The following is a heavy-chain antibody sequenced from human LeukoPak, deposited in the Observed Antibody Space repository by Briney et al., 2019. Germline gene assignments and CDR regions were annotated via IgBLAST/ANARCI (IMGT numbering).Heavy chain of an antibody. J-gene: IGHJ4*02. D-gene: IGHD6-13*01. CDR2: INHSGST. CDR3: ARDDPYSSSWLFDY. V-gene: IGHV4-34*01. Sequence: ASETLSLTCAVYGGSFSGYYWSWIRQPPGKGLEWIGEINHSGSTNYNPSLKSRVTISVDTSKNQFSLKLSSVTAADTAVYYCARDDPYSSSWLFDYWGQGTLVTVSS. CDR1: GGSFSGYY.